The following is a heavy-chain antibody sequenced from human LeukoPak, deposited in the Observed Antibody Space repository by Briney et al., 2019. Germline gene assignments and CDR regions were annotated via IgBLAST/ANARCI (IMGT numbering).Heavy chain of an antibody. J-gene: IGHJ5*02. CDR2: IYYSGST. Sequence: SETLSLTCTVSGGSISSSSYYWGWIRQPPGKGLEWIGSIYYSGSTYYNPSLKSRVTISVDTSKNQFPLKLSSVTAADTAVYYCARRRATDAAWGQGTLVTVSS. V-gene: IGHV4-39*01. CDR3: ARRRATDAA. CDR1: GGSISSSSYY.